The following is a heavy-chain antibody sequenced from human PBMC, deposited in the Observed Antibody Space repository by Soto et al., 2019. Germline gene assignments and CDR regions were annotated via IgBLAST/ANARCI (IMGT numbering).Heavy chain of an antibody. CDR3: VRNWRYYGGDYYYGMDA. CDR2: IYWDDDE. CDR1: GFSLNTGGVG. Sequence: ITLKESGPTLVKPTQTLTLTCTFSGFSLNTGGVGVGWVRQPRGKAMEWLALIYWDDDERYRPSLRSRLNITKDTINNQVVLTMTNMDPEYTATYYCVRNWRYYGGDYYYGMDAWGQGTTVTVSS. V-gene: IGHV2-5*02. D-gene: IGHD3-10*01. J-gene: IGHJ6*02.